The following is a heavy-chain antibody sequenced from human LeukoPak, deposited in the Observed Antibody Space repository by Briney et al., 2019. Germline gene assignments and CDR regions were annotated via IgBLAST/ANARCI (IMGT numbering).Heavy chain of an antibody. Sequence: GASVEVSCKASGGTFSSYAISWVRQAPGQGLEWMGWISAYNGNTNYALKLQGRLTMTTGTSTTTAYMELRSLRSDDTAVYYCARGGVDCSGGSCPALNWFDPWGQGTLVTVSS. D-gene: IGHD2-15*01. V-gene: IGHV1-18*01. CDR2: ISAYNGNT. J-gene: IGHJ5*02. CDR1: GGTFSSYA. CDR3: ARGGVDCSGGSCPALNWFDP.